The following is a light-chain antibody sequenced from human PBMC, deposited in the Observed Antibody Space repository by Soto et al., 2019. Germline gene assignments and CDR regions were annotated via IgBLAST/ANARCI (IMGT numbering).Light chain of an antibody. J-gene: IGKJ2*01. Sequence: AIHMTHSPASLSASLVDRVTGTCRASQDIRKDLAWYQQKPGKAPQILIYGASTLQTGVASRFSGSGSATDFTLTISSLQPEDSAAYYCLQDYNYPFTFGQGTKVDIK. CDR2: GAS. CDR1: QDIRKD. V-gene: IGKV1-6*01. CDR3: LQDYNYPFT.